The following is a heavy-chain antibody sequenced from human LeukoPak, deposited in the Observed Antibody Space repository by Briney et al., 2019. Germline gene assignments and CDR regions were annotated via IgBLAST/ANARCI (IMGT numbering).Heavy chain of an antibody. J-gene: IGHJ1*01. D-gene: IGHD3-22*01. CDR2: IYYSGST. Sequence: QASETLSLTCTVSGGSISSYYWSWLRLPPGKGLEWRGYIYYSGSTNQNPSLKSRVTISVDTSKTQFSLNLSSVTAADTAVYYCARADSSGYTEYFEHWGQGTLVTVSS. V-gene: IGHV4-59*01. CDR1: GGSISSYY. CDR3: ARADSSGYTEYFEH.